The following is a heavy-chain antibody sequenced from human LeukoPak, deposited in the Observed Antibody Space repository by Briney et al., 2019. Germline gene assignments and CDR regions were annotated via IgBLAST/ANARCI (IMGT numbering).Heavy chain of an antibody. CDR2: ISGYSANT. Sequence: ASVKVSCKASGYTFTSYGITWVRQAPGQGLEWMGWISGYSANTNYAQKLQGRVTMTTDTSTSTAYMELRSLRSDDTAVYYCARDRYSSGSGLADYWGQGTLVSVSS. J-gene: IGHJ4*02. V-gene: IGHV1-18*01. D-gene: IGHD6-19*01. CDR1: GYTFTSYG. CDR3: ARDRYSSGSGLADY.